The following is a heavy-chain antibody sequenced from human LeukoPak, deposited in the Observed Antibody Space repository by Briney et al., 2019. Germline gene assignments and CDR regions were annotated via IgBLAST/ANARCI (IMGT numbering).Heavy chain of an antibody. Sequence: SVKVSCKASGGTFSSYAISWVRQAPGQGLEWMGGIIPIFGTANYAQKFQGRVTITADESTSTAYMELSSLRSEDTAVYYCEIHYGSGSYRFDYWGQGTLVTVSS. V-gene: IGHV1-69*13. J-gene: IGHJ4*02. D-gene: IGHD3-10*01. CDR3: EIHYGSGSYRFDY. CDR1: GGTFSSYA. CDR2: IIPIFGTA.